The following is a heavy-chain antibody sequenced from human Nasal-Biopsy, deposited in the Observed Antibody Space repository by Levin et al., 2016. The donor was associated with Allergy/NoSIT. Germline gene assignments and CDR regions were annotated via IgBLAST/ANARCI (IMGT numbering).Heavy chain of an antibody. D-gene: IGHD2-2*01. CDR3: ARSPFSHAEGFES. Sequence: GESLKISCKVSGYAFTRYWIGWVRQMPGKGLEWMGIIYPGDSDIRYSPSFQGQVTISADTSTNTAFLQWASLKASDTAIYYCARSPFSHAEGFESWGQGTLVTVSA. V-gene: IGHV5-51*01. CDR2: IYPGDSDI. CDR1: GYAFTRYW. J-gene: IGHJ4*02.